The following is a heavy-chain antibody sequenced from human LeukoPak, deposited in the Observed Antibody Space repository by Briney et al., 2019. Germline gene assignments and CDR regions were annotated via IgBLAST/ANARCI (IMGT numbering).Heavy chain of an antibody. CDR2: IYYSGST. D-gene: IGHD5-18*01. V-gene: IGHV4-59*01. CDR1: GGSIGTYY. CDR3: ARALGYLFFDY. Sequence: SETLSLTCTVSGGSIGTYYWSWIRQPPGKGLEWIGYIYYSGSTNYNPSLKSRVTISVDTSKNQFSLKLSSVTAADTAVYYCARALGYLFFDYWGQGTLVTVSS. J-gene: IGHJ4*02.